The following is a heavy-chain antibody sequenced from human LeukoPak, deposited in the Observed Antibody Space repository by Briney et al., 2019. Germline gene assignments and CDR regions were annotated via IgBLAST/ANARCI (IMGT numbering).Heavy chain of an antibody. CDR2: IKGDESAR. Sequence: GGSLRLSCAASGFTFSSYWMAWVRQAPGKGLEWVANIKGDESARHQADSVKGRFTISRDNTCNSLYPQMTNLRGDDTAVYYCARDVVGSLDYWGQGTLVTVSS. V-gene: IGHV3-7*01. J-gene: IGHJ4*02. CDR1: GFTFSSYW. D-gene: IGHD1-26*01. CDR3: ARDVVGSLDY.